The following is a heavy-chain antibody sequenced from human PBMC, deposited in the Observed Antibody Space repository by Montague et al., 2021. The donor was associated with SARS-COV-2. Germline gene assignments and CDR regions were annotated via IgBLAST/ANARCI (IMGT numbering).Heavy chain of an antibody. V-gene: IGHV2-70*01. CDR3: AQIRDNWNGDYYYGMDV. J-gene: IGHJ6*02. D-gene: IGHD1-1*01. CDR1: GFSLSTSGMC. Sequence: PALVKPTQTLTQTCTFSGFSLSTSGMCVSWIRQPPGKALEWLALIDWDDDKYYSTSLKTRLTISKDTSKNQVVLTMTNMDPVDTATYYCAQIRDNWNGDYYYGMDVWGQGTTVTVSS. CDR2: IDWDDDK.